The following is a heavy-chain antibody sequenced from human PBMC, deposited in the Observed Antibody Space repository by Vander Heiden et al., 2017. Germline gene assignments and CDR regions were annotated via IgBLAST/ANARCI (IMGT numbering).Heavy chain of an antibody. CDR2: ISGSGGST. V-gene: IGHV3-23*01. CDR3: AKDRGSDSDYYFDY. Sequence: AASGFTFSSYAMSWVRQAPGKGLEWVSAISGSGGSTYYADAVKGRFTISRDNSKNTLYLQMNRMRAEDTAVYYCAKDRGSDSDYYFDYWGQGTLVTVSS. CDR1: GFTFSSYA. D-gene: IGHD1-26*01. J-gene: IGHJ4*02.